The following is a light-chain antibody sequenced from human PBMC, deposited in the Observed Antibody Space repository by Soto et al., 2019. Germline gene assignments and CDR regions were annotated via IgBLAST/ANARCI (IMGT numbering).Light chain of an antibody. V-gene: IGKV2-28*01. CDR3: MQAVQAPRT. CDR2: LGS. CDR1: QSLLHSNGNIY. Sequence: VLTQSPLSLPVTPGEPASISCRSSQSLLHSNGNIYLDWYLQKPGQSPQLLLYLGSIRASGVPDRFSGSGSGTDFTLKITRLEAEDVGVYYCMQAVQAPRTFGQGTKVEIK. J-gene: IGKJ1*01.